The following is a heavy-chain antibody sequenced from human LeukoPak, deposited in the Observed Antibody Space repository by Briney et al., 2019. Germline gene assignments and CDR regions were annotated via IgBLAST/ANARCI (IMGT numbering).Heavy chain of an antibody. D-gene: IGHD6-13*01. J-gene: IGHJ4*02. CDR3: ARGRLEAAGNFDD. CDR1: GFTFSDYY. CDR2: ISYSSSFT. V-gene: IGHV3-11*05. Sequence: GGSLRLSCAASGFTFSDYYMSWIRQAPGKGLEGVSYISYSSSFTSYADSVKGRFTISRDNANNSLYLQMNSLRAEDTAVYYCARGRLEAAGNFDDWGQGTLVTVSS.